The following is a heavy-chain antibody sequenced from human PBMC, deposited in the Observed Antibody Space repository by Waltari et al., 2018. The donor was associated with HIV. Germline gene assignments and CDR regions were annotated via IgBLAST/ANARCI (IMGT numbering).Heavy chain of an antibody. J-gene: IGHJ4*02. CDR3: ARGPTPGTTPY. CDR2: IIPILGIA. V-gene: IGHV1-69*04. Sequence: QVQLVQSGAEVKKPGSSVKVSCKASGGTFSSYAISWVRQAPGQGLEWMGSIIPILGIANDAQKFQGRGTITADKSTSTAYMELSSLRSEDTAVYYCARGPTPGTTPYWGQGTLVTVSS. CDR1: GGTFSSYA. D-gene: IGHD1-7*01.